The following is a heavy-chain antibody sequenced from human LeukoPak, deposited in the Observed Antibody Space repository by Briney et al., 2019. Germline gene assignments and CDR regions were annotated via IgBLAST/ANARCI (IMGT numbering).Heavy chain of an antibody. V-gene: IGHV3-30*11. J-gene: IGHJ4*02. CDR3: ARDPRGADLDY. CDR1: GFTFSSYA. Sequence: GGSLRLSWQASGFTFSSYAMHWVRQAPGKGLECVAVIPYDGSNKYYADSVKGRFTISRHNSNNTLYLQMNSLRAEDTAVHYCARDPRGADLDYWAQATLVTVSS. CDR2: IPYDGSNK. D-gene: IGHD1-26*01.